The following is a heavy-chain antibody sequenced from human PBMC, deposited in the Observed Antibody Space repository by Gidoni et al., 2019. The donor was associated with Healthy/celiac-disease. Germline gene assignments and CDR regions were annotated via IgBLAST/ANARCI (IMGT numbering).Heavy chain of an antibody. CDR2: ISYDGSNK. V-gene: IGHV3-30-3*01. Sequence: QVQLVESGGGVVQPGRSLRLSCAASGFTFSSYAMHWVRQAPGKGLEWVAVISYDGSNKYYADSVKGRFTISRDNSKNTLYLQMNSLRAEDTAVYYCARATPFTRVFDYWGQGTLVTVSS. CDR1: GFTFSSYA. CDR3: ARATPFTRVFDY. J-gene: IGHJ4*02.